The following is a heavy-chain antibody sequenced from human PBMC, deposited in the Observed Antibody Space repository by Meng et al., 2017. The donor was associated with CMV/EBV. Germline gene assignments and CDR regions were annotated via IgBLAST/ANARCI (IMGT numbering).Heavy chain of an antibody. CDR1: GGTFSSYA. J-gene: IGHJ6*02. CDR2: IIPILGIA. V-gene: IGHV1-69*10. Sequence: SVKVSCKASGGTFSSYAISWVRQAPGQGLEWMGGIIPILGIANYAQKFQGRVTITADRSTSTAYMELSSLRSEDTAVYYCARGSWGDWGSFYYYGMDVWGQGTTVTVSS. CDR3: ARGSWGDWGSFYYYGMDV. D-gene: IGHD7-27*01.